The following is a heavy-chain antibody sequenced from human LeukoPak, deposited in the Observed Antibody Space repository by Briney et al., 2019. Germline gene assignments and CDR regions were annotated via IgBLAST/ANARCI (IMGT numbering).Heavy chain of an antibody. D-gene: IGHD4-17*01. V-gene: IGHV4-39*01. CDR1: GGSISSSSYY. Sequence: SETLSLTCTVSGGSISSSSYYWGWIRQPPGKGLEWIGSIYYSGSTYYNPSLKSRVTISVDTSKNQFSLKLRSVTAADTAVYYCARIKATVTSFKFDYWGQGTLVTVSS. CDR2: IYYSGST. CDR3: ARIKATVTSFKFDY. J-gene: IGHJ4*02.